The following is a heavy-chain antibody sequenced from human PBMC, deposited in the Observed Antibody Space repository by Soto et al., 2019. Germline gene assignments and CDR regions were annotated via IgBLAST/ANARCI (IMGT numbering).Heavy chain of an antibody. V-gene: IGHV4-4*02. CDR1: GGSISSSNW. J-gene: IGHJ4*02. D-gene: IGHD6-19*01. CDR2: IYHSGST. CDR3: ARDSFLLVENGYSSGWYRSAIDY. Sequence: SETLSLTCAVSGGSISSSNWWSWVRQPPGKGLEWIGEIYHSGSTNYNPSLKSRVTISVDKSKNQFSLKLSSVTAADTAVYYCARDSFLLVENGYSSGWYRSAIDYWGQGTLVTVSS.